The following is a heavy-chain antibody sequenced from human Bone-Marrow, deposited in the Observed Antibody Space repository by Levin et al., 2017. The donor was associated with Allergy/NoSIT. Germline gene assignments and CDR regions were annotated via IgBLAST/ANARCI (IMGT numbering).Heavy chain of an antibody. J-gene: IGHJ6*03. Sequence: SQTFSLTCTVYGGSFNGFFWSWIRQAPGKGLEWIGEMNHSGSTKYNPSLKSRVTILVDASQDQISLKLSSVTAADTAVYYCARGRRPRMGFYYLDVWGNGTTVTVSS. V-gene: IGHV4-34*01. D-gene: IGHD2-8*01. CDR2: MNHSGST. CDR3: ARGRRPRMGFYYLDV. CDR1: GGSFNGFF.